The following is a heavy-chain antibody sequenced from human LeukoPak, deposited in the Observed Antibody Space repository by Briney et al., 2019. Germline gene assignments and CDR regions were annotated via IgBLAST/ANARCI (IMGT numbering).Heavy chain of an antibody. D-gene: IGHD6-19*01. CDR3: AKDGLVPFDY. V-gene: IGHV3-30*02. CDR2: IRYDGSNK. CDR1: GFTFSSYG. Sequence: GGSLRLSCAASGFTFSSYGMHWVRQARGKGLEWVAFIRYDGSNKYYADSVKGRFSISRDNSKNTLYLQMNSLRAEDTAVYYCAKDGLVPFDYWGQGTLVTVSS. J-gene: IGHJ4*02.